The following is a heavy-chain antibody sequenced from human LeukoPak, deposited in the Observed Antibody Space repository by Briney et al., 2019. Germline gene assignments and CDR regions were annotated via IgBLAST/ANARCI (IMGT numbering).Heavy chain of an antibody. Sequence: PGGSLRLSCAASGFTFSSYSMNWVRQAPGKGLEYVSYISSGSGTIYYADSVKGRFTISRDNAKNSLYLQMNSLSAEDTAVYYCARVDGSGSYSHRYYYYYGMDVWGQGTTVTVSS. CDR3: ARVDGSGSYSHRYYYYYGMDV. CDR1: GFTFSSYS. D-gene: IGHD3-10*01. J-gene: IGHJ6*02. CDR2: ISSGSGTI. V-gene: IGHV3-48*04.